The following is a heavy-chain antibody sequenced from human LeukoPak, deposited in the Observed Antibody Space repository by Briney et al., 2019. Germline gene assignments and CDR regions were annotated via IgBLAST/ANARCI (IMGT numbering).Heavy chain of an antibody. CDR2: IIPIFGTA. Sequence: SVKVSCKASGGTFSSYAISWVRQAPGQGLEWMGGIIPIFGTANYAQKFQGRVTITADESTSTAYMELSSLRSEDTAVYYCASRPYSSSWYNWFDPWGQGTLVTVSS. V-gene: IGHV1-69*13. CDR1: GGTFSSYA. J-gene: IGHJ5*02. CDR3: ASRPYSSSWYNWFDP. D-gene: IGHD6-13*01.